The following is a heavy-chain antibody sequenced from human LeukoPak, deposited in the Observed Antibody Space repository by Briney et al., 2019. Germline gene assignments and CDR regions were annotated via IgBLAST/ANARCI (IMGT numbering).Heavy chain of an antibody. CDR1: GGSISSYY. V-gene: IGHV4-4*07. CDR3: ARDSGNWGAFWD. J-gene: IGHJ4*02. Sequence: MTSETLSLTCTASGGSISSYYWSWIRQPAGKGLEWIGRIYTSGSTNYNPSLKSRVTMSVDTSKNQFSLKLSSVTAADTAVYYCARDSGNWGAFWDWGQGTLVTVSS. CDR2: IYTSGST. D-gene: IGHD3-16*01.